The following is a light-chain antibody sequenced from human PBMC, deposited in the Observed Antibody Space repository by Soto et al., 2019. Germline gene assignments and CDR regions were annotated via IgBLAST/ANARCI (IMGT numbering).Light chain of an antibody. CDR1: QSIGSY. Sequence: IQMTQSPSSLSASVGDRVTMTCRASQSIGSYVNWYQEKPGEAPKVLIFAASSLQSGVPSRFSGSGSGTDFTLTISSLQPEDFATYYCQQSYSTAWTFGPGTKVDIK. CDR3: QQSYSTAWT. V-gene: IGKV1-39*01. CDR2: AAS. J-gene: IGKJ1*01.